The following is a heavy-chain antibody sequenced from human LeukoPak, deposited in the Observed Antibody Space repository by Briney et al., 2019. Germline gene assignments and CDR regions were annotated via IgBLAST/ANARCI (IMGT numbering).Heavy chain of an antibody. V-gene: IGHV3-23*01. Sequence: GGSLRLSCAASGFTFSTYAMSWVRQAPGKGLEWVSIISGGGVNTYYVDSVKGRFTISRDNSRNTLYLQMNSLRVEDTAVHYCAKGHTDYGTGLVCWGQGSPVIVSS. CDR2: ISGGGVNT. J-gene: IGHJ4*02. D-gene: IGHD4-17*01. CDR3: AKGHTDYGTGLVC. CDR1: GFTFSTYA.